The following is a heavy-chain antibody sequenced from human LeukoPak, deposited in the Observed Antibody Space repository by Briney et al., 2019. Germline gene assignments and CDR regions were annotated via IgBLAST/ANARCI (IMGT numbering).Heavy chain of an antibody. V-gene: IGHV1-2*06. CDR3: ARGSDSGTPRWFGP. Sequence: ASVKVSCKASGYTFTGHFIQWVRQAPGQGPEWMGRIDPNDGGTNYAQKFQGRVTMTRDTSISTAYMKLSSLRSDDTAVYYCARGSDSGTPRWFGPWGQGTLVTVSS. D-gene: IGHD1-26*01. CDR1: GYTFTGHF. CDR2: IDPNDGGT. J-gene: IGHJ5*02.